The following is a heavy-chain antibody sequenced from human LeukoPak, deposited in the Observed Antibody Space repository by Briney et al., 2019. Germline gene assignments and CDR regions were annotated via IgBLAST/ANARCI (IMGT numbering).Heavy chain of an antibody. CDR1: GFTFGSYA. CDR2: LNSNGGGT. J-gene: IGHJ4*02. D-gene: IGHD1-26*01. CDR3: AKATYTGSFPYLDY. V-gene: IGHV3-23*01. Sequence: PGGSLRLSCAASGFTFGSYAMSWVRQAPGKGPEWLSCLNSNGGGTYYSDSVKGRFTISRDNSKNTLYLQMNDLSPEDTAVYYCAKATYTGSFPYLDYWGQGALVTVSS.